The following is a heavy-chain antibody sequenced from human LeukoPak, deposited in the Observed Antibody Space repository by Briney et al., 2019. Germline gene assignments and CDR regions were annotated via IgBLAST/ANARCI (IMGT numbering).Heavy chain of an antibody. CDR3: ASGQYYDLWSGYYVD. Sequence: SETLSLTCTVSGGSISSGGYFWSWIRQYPGKGLEWIGYMHYSESANYNPSLKSRVTISVGTSKNQISLKLSSVTAADTAVYYCASGQYYDLWSGYYVDWGQGTLVTVSA. J-gene: IGHJ4*02. D-gene: IGHD3-3*01. CDR2: MHYSESA. V-gene: IGHV4-31*03. CDR1: GGSISSGGYF.